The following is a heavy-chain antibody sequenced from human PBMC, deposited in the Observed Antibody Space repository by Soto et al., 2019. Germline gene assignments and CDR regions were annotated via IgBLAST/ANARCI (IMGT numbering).Heavy chain of an antibody. CDR1: GFTFSSYA. V-gene: IGHV3-23*01. J-gene: IGHJ6*02. D-gene: IGHD6-19*01. Sequence: ESGGGLVQPGGSLRLSCAASGFTFSSYAMSWVRQAPGKGLEWVSAISGSGGSTYYADSAKGRFTISRDNSKNTLYLQMNSLRAEDTAVYYCAKHKAVAGTYYYYGMDVWGQGTTVTVSS. CDR3: AKHKAVAGTYYYYGMDV. CDR2: ISGSGGST.